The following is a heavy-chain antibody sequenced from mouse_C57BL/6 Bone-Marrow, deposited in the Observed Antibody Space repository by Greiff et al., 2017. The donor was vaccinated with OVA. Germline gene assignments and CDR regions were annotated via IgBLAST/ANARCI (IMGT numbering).Heavy chain of an antibody. CDR1: GFSLTSYG. V-gene: IGHV2-2*01. D-gene: IGHD1-1*01. Sequence: VQLQQSGPGLVQPSQRLSITCTVSGFSLTSYGVHWVRQSPGKGLEWLGVIWSGGSTDYNAANRSRLSISKYNSKSQVFFKMNSLQADDTAIYYCARENYYGSSYWYCDVWGTGTTVTVSS. J-gene: IGHJ1*03. CDR3: ARENYYGSSYWYCDV. CDR2: IWSGGST.